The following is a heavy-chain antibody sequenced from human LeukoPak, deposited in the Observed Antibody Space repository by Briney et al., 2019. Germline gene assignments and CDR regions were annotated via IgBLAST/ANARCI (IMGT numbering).Heavy chain of an antibody. CDR1: GFTFSSYA. CDR3: ARAYYHGSGRGDTFDI. CDR2: ICGSGGDT. D-gene: IGHD3-10*01. V-gene: IGHV3-23*01. Sequence: GGSLRLSCAASGFTFSSYAMSWVRQAPGKGLEWVSAICGSGGDTHYADSVKGRFTISRDNSKNTLYVQMNSLRAEDTAVYYCARAYYHGSGRGDTFDIWGQGTMVTVSS. J-gene: IGHJ3*02.